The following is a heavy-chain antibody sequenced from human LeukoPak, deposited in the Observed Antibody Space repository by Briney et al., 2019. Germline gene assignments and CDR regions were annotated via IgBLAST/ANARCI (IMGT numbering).Heavy chain of an antibody. CDR2: IYSGGST. Sequence: QPGGSLRLYCAASGFTVSSNYMSWVRQAPGKGLEWVSVIYSGGSTYYADSVKGRFTISRDNSKNTLYLQMNSLRAEDTAVYYCARGAGYNYPVGYWGQGTLVTVSS. J-gene: IGHJ4*02. D-gene: IGHD5-24*01. V-gene: IGHV3-66*02. CDR3: ARGAGYNYPVGY. CDR1: GFTVSSNY.